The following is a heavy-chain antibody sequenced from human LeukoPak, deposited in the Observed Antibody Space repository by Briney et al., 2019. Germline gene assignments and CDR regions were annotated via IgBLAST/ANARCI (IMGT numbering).Heavy chain of an antibody. J-gene: IGHJ4*02. CDR1: GFTFSSYG. V-gene: IGHV3-30*02. Sequence: GGSLRLSCAASGFTFSSYGMHWVRQAPGKGLEWVAFIRYDGSNKYYADSVKGRFTISRDNSKNTLYLQMNSLRAEDTAVYYCAKDMGAREGYFEYWGQGTLVTVSS. D-gene: IGHD1-26*01. CDR3: AKDMGAREGYFEY. CDR2: IRYDGSNK.